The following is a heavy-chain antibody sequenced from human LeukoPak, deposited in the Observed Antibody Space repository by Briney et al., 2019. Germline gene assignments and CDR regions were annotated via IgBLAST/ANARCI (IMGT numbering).Heavy chain of an antibody. CDR3: ARDLAAAGTWFDP. D-gene: IGHD6-13*01. CDR1: GFTFSSYG. V-gene: IGHV3-33*01. J-gene: IGHJ5*02. Sequence: PGRSLRLSCAASGFTFSSYGMHWVRQAPGKGLEWVSVIWYDTSNKYYADSVKGRFTISRDNSKNTLYLQMNSLRAEDTAVYYCARDLAAAGTWFDPWGQGTLVTVSS. CDR2: IWYDTSNK.